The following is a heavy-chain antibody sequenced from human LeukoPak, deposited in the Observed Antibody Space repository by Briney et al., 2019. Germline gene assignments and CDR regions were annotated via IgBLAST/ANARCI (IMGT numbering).Heavy chain of an antibody. CDR3: ARVHTRRGYSYGPADY. CDR1: GGTFSSYA. CDR2: IIPIFGTA. Sequence: SVKVSLKASGGTFSSYAISWVRQAPGQGLEWMGGIIPIFGTANYAQKFQGRVTSTTDESTSTAYMELSSLRSEDTAVYYCARVHTRRGYSYGPADYWGQGTLVTVSS. J-gene: IGHJ4*02. V-gene: IGHV1-69*05. D-gene: IGHD5-18*01.